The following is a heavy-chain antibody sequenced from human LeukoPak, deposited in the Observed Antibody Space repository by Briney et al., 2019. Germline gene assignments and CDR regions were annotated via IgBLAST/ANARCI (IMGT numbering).Heavy chain of an antibody. V-gene: IGHV3-23*01. D-gene: IGHD1-26*01. J-gene: IGHJ3*02. CDR3: ARGGSYLSAFDI. CDR2: IRGSGDRT. Sequence: GGSLRLSCAASGFTFSSYAMSWVRQAPGKGLEWVSAIRGSGDRTHYADSVKGRFTISRDNSKNMLYLQMNSLRAEDTAVYYCARGGSYLSAFDIWGQGTMVTVSS. CDR1: GFTFSSYA.